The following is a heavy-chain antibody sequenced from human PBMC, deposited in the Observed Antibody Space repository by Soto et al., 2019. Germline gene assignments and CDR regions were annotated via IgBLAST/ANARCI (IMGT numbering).Heavy chain of an antibody. CDR2: IDGGGGSK. D-gene: IGHD3-16*01. Sequence: EVQLLESGGGLAQPGGSLRLSCTASGFTFNKYTMTWVRQAPGEGLVWLATIDGGGGSKFYTDSVKGRFTISRDNSENTLYLPMNSLRAEDTAVYYCAKRGLAGLGYVASPCDYWGPGNLVTVSS. CDR1: GFTFNKYT. V-gene: IGHV3-23*01. J-gene: IGHJ4*02. CDR3: AKRGLAGLGYVASPCDY.